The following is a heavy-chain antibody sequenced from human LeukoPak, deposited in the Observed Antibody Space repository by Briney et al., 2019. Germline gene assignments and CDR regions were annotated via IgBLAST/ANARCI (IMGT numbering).Heavy chain of an antibody. D-gene: IGHD3-3*01. V-gene: IGHV4-34*01. J-gene: IGHJ6*03. Sequence: SETLSLTCAVYGGSFSGYYWSWIRQPPGKGLEWIGEINHSGSTNYNPSLKSRVTISVDTSKNQFSLKLSSVTAADTAVYYCARGPGSYGFYYYYYYMDVWGKGTTVTVSS. CDR1: GGSFSGYY. CDR2: INHSGST. CDR3: ARGPGSYGFYYYYYYMDV.